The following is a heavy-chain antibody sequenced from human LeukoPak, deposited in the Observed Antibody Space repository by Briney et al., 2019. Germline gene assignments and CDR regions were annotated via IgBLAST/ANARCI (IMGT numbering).Heavy chain of an antibody. CDR1: GGSISSGGYY. CDR2: IYYSGST. Sequence: SETLSLTCTVSGGSISSGGYYWSWIRQHPGKGLEWIGYIYYSGSTYYNPSLKSRVTISVDTSKNQFSLKLSSVTAADTAAYYCARAGFDSSGYYDYWGQGTLVTVSS. D-gene: IGHD3-22*01. CDR3: ARAGFDSSGYYDY. J-gene: IGHJ4*02. V-gene: IGHV4-61*08.